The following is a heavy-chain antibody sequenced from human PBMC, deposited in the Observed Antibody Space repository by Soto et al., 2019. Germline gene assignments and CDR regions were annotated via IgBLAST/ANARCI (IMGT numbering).Heavy chain of an antibody. J-gene: IGHJ4*02. CDR1: GYTYTSYG. D-gene: IGHD3-22*01. V-gene: IGHV1-18*04. CDR2: ISAYNGNT. CDR3: ASDYDSSGYYPHDY. Sequence: ASVKVSCKASGYTYTSYGISWVRQATGQGPEWMGWISAYNGNTNYAQKLQGRVTMTTDTSTSTAYMELSSLRSDDTVVYYCASDYDSSGYYPHDYWGQGTLVSVSS.